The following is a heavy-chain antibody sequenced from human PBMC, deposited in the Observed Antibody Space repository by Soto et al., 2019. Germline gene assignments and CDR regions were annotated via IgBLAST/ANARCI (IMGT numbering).Heavy chain of an antibody. CDR3: ANLKNWNYDAFDI. J-gene: IGHJ3*02. CDR2: IYPGDSDT. V-gene: IGHV5-51*01. CDR1: GYSFTSYW. Sequence: GESLKISCKGSGYSFTSYWIGWVRQMPGKGLEWMGIIYPGDSDTRYSPSFQGQVTISADKSISTAYLQWSSLKASDTAMYYCANLKNWNYDAFDIWGQGTMVNVSS. D-gene: IGHD1-7*01.